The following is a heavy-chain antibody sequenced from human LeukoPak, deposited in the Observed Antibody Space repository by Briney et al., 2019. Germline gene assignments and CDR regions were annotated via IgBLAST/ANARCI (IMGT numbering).Heavy chain of an antibody. J-gene: IGHJ4*02. CDR3: ASVYDSSGFPVDY. CDR1: GFTFSSYE. CDR2: ISSSGSTI. Sequence: GGSLRLSCAASGFTFSSYEMSWVRQAPGKGLEWVSYISSSGSTIYYADSVKGRFTISRDNAKNSLYLQMNSLRAEDTAVYYCASVYDSSGFPVDYWGQGTLVTVSS. D-gene: IGHD3-22*01. V-gene: IGHV3-48*03.